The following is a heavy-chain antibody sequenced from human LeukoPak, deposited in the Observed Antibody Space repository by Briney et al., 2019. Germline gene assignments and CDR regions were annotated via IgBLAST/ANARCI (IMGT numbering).Heavy chain of an antibody. J-gene: IGHJ4*02. D-gene: IGHD1-14*01. CDR1: GGTFSSYA. Sequence: SVKVSCKASGGTFSSYAISWVRQAPGQGLEWMGGIIPIFGTANYAQEFQGRVTITADESTSTAYMELSSLRSEDTAVYYCARDDNVSYYFDYWGQGTLVTVSS. CDR2: IIPIFGTA. CDR3: ARDDNVSYYFDY. V-gene: IGHV1-69*01.